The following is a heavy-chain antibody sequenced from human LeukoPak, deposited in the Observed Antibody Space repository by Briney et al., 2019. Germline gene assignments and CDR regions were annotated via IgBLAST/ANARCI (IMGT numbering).Heavy chain of an antibody. CDR3: TREVAGTGGFDY. Sequence: SQTLSLTCAISGDSFSSNNAAWNWIRQSPSRGLEWLGRTYHRSTWYDDYVVSVRSRLTITPDISKNQVSLQLNSVTPEDTAVYYCTREVAGTGGFDYWGQGITVTVSS. D-gene: IGHD6-13*01. CDR2: TYHRSTWYD. V-gene: IGHV6-1*01. CDR1: GDSFSSNNAA. J-gene: IGHJ4*02.